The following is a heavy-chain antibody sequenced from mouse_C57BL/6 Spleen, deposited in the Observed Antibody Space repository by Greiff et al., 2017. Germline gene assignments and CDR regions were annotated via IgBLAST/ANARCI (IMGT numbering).Heavy chain of an antibody. J-gene: IGHJ4*01. CDR1: GYAFSSSW. V-gene: IGHV1-82*01. D-gene: IGHD1-1*01. Sequence: QVQLQQSGPELVKPGASVKISCKASGYAFSSSWMNWVKQRPGKGLEWIGRIYPGDGDTNYNGKFKGKATLTADKSSSTAYMQLSSLTSEDSAVYFGARVSDYYGSRVAKDYWGQGTSVTVSS. CDR3: ARVSDYYGSRVAKDY. CDR2: IYPGDGDT.